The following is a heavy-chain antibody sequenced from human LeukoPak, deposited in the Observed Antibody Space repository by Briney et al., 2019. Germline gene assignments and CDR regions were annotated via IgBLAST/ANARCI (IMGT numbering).Heavy chain of an antibody. D-gene: IGHD6-19*01. CDR2: VYYTGRT. CDR1: DGSTTGYY. V-gene: IGHV4-59*01. CDR3: ARGRMSSGWYGGGGRSYYYGMDV. J-gene: IGHJ6*02. Sequence: SETLSLTCSVSDGSTTGYYWSWIRQPPGKGLEWIAYVYYTGRTLYNPSLKSRVTILVDTSKNQFSLKLSSVTAADTAVYYCARGRMSSGWYGGGGRSYYYGMDVWGQGTTVTVSS.